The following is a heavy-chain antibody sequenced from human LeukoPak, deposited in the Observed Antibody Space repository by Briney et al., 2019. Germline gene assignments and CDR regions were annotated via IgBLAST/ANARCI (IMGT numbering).Heavy chain of an antibody. J-gene: IGHJ1*01. CDR3: ARRQGSYDSSGYPYLQH. CDR1: GYTFTSYG. Sequence: GASVKVSCKASGYTFTSYGISWLRQAPVQGLEWMGWISTYNGHTNYAQKLQGRVTMTTDRSTSTAYMELRNLRSDDTAVYYCARRQGSYDSSGYPYLQHWGQGTLVTVSS. CDR2: ISTYNGHT. V-gene: IGHV1-18*01. D-gene: IGHD3-22*01.